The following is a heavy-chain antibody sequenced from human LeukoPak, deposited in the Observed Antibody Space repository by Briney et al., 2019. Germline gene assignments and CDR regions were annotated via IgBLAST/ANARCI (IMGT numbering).Heavy chain of an antibody. D-gene: IGHD6-19*01. Sequence: PGGSLRLSCAASGFTFSNAWMSWVRQAPGKGLGWVGRIKSKTDGGTTDYAAPVKGRFTISRDDSKNTLYLQMNSLKTEDTAVYYCTSQYSSGWYGDYYYYYMDVWGKGTTVTISS. CDR3: TSQYSSGWYGDYYYYYMDV. V-gene: IGHV3-15*01. CDR1: GFTFSNAW. CDR2: IKSKTDGGTT. J-gene: IGHJ6*03.